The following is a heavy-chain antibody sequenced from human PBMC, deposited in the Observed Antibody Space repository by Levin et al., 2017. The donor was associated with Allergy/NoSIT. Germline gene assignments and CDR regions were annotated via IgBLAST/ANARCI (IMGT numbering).Heavy chain of an antibody. CDR2: ISYDGSVR. J-gene: IGHJ4*02. V-gene: IGHV3-30-3*01. CDR1: GLTFSSYA. D-gene: IGHD3-9*01. Sequence: GGSLRLSCEASGLTFSSYAMHWVRQAPGKGLEWVAVISYDGSVRFYADSVKGRFTISRDNSKSTLYLQMNSLRAEDTAVYYCARGDRVLTVHHYYFDNWGQGTLVTVSS. CDR3: ARGDRVLTVHHYYFDN.